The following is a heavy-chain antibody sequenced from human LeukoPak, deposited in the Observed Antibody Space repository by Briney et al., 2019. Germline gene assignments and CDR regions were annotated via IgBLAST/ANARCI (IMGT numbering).Heavy chain of an antibody. D-gene: IGHD6-13*01. CDR1: GGSFSGYY. J-gene: IGHJ4*02. CDR2: INHSGST. CDR3: ATSSIAAAGTKWDY. V-gene: IGHV4-34*01. Sequence: LSETLSLTCAVYGGSFSGYYWSWIRQPPGKGLEWIGEINHSGSTNYNPSLKSRVTISVDTSKNQFSLKLSSVTAADTAVYYCATSSIAAAGTKWDYWGQGTLVTVSS.